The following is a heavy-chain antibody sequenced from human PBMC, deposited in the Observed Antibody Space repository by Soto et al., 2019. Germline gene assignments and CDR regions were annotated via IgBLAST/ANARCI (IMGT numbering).Heavy chain of an antibody. Sequence: SETLSLTCAVSGGSISNGGYSWSWIRQPPGKGLEWIGYMYHSGSTYYNPSLKSRVTISIDRSKNQFSLKLSSVTAADTAVYYCARVPEDWGQGILVT. D-gene: IGHD2-2*01. J-gene: IGHJ4*02. V-gene: IGHV4-30-2*01. CDR2: MYHSGST. CDR1: GGSISNGGYS. CDR3: ARVPED.